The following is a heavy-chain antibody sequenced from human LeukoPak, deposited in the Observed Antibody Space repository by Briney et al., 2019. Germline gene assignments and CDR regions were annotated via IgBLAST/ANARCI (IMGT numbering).Heavy chain of an antibody. Sequence: GSLRLSCAASGFTFSSSWMHWVRQAQGKGLGWVSPINSDGSRMMYADSVKGRFTISRDNAKNTLYLQMNSLRAEDTAVYYCARGGSPVHYYYMDVWGKGTTVTISS. CDR3: ARGGSPVHYYYMDV. CDR1: GFTFSSSW. V-gene: IGHV3-74*03. CDR2: INSDGSRM. D-gene: IGHD1-1*01. J-gene: IGHJ6*03.